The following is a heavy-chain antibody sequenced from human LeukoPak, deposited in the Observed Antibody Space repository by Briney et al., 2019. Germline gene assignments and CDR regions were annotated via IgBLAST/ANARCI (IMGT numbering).Heavy chain of an antibody. CDR3: ARDSGGGY. CDR2: IYSGGST. Sequence: QAGGSLRLSCAASGFAVSSNYMSWVRQAPGKGLEWVAVIYSGGSTNYADSVKGRFTISRDDSKNTLYLQMNSLRAEDTAVYYCARDSGGGYWGQGTLVTVSS. CDR1: GFAVSSNY. D-gene: IGHD2-15*01. V-gene: IGHV3-66*01. J-gene: IGHJ4*02.